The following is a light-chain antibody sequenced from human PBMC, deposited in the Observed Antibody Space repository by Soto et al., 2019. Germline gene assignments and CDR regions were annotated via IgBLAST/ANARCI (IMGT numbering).Light chain of an antibody. Sequence: IVLTQSPVTLSLSPGERATLSCRASQSVTTFLAWYQQKPGQAPRLLIYDVSKRATGIPARFSRSGSGTDFNLIIISLEPEDSAVYYCQRRINWPLTFGGGTKVEIK. CDR2: DVS. J-gene: IGKJ4*01. CDR3: QRRINWPLT. V-gene: IGKV3-11*01. CDR1: QSVTTF.